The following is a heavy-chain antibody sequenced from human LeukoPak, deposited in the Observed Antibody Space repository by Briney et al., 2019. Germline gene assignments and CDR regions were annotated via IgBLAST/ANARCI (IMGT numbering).Heavy chain of an antibody. CDR1: GYTFTSYD. CDR2: MNPNSGNT. J-gene: IGHJ1*01. CDR3: ARAADYYDFWSGYYTAEYFQH. D-gene: IGHD3-3*01. Sequence: ASVKVSCKASGYTFTSYDINWVQQATGQGLEWMGWMNPNSGNTGYAQKFQGRVTMTRNTSISTAYMELSSLRSEDTAVYYCARAADYYDFWSGYYTAEYFQHWGQGTLVTVSS. V-gene: IGHV1-8*01.